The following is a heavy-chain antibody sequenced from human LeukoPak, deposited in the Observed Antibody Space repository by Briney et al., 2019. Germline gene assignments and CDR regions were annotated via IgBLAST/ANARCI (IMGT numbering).Heavy chain of an antibody. V-gene: IGHV3-21*01. CDR1: GFTFSSYS. D-gene: IGHD6-19*01. CDR2: ISSSSSYI. J-gene: IGHJ5*02. CDR3: ARDGQRIAVASNNWFDP. Sequence: PGGSLRLSCAASGFTFSSYSMNWVRQAPGKGLEWVSSISSSSSYIYYADSVKGRFTISGDNAKNSLYLQMNSLRAEDTAVYYCARDGQRIAVASNNWFDPWGQGTLVTVSS.